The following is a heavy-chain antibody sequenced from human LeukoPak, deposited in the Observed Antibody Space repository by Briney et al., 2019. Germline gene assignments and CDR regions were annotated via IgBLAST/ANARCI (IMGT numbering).Heavy chain of an antibody. Sequence: PSETLSLTCTVSGGSISSYYWSWIRQPPGKGLEWIGYIYYSGSTNYNPSLKSRVTISVDTSKNQFSLKLSSVTTADTAVYYCARHAGYCSSTSCSAPYYYYGMDVWGQGTTVTVSS. D-gene: IGHD2-2*01. CDR1: GGSISSYY. CDR3: ARHAGYCSSTSCSAPYYYYGMDV. CDR2: IYYSGST. V-gene: IGHV4-59*08. J-gene: IGHJ6*02.